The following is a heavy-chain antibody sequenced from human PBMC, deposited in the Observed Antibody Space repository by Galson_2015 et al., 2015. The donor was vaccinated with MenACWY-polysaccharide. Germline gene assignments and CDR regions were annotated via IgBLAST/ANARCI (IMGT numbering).Heavy chain of an antibody. J-gene: IGHJ5*02. CDR1: GYTFTGYY. CDR3: AREMVPFWSGYPGAFDP. Sequence: SVKVSCKASGYTFTGYYMHWVRQAPGQGLEWMGWINPNSGGTNYAQKFQGRVTMTRDTSISTAYMELSRLRSDDTAVYYCAREMVPFWSGYPGAFDPWGQGTLVTVSS. V-gene: IGHV1-2*02. D-gene: IGHD3-3*01. CDR2: INPNSGGT.